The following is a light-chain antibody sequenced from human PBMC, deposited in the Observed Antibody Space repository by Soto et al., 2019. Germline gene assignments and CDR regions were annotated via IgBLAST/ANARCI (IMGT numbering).Light chain of an antibody. J-gene: IGKJ1*01. CDR3: QQFNSNSWT. V-gene: IGKV1-5*03. CDR2: KAS. CDR1: QSISTW. Sequence: DIQMTQSPSTLSASVGDRVTITCRASQSISTWLAWYQQKPGKAPKLLIYKASSLQSGVPSRFSGSGSGTDFTLTISSLQPDDFATYYCQQFNSNSWTFGQGTNVEVK.